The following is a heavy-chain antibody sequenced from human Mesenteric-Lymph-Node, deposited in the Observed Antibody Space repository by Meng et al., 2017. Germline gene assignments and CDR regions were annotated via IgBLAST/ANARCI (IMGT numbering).Heavy chain of an antibody. CDR1: GYIFTSYA. J-gene: IGHJ5*02. CDR3: VRERSWEQLVRNWFDP. Sequence: QVQLVQSGSELKKPGSSVKFSCKASGYIFTSYAMNWVRQAPGQGLEWMGWINTNTGNPTYAQGFTGRFVFSLDTSVSTAYLQISSLKAEDTAVYYCVRERSWEQLVRNWFDPWGQGTLVTVSS. V-gene: IGHV7-4-1*02. D-gene: IGHD6-13*01. CDR2: INTNTGNP.